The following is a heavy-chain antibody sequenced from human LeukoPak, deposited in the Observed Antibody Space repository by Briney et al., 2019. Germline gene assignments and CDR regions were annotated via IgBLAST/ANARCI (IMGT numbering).Heavy chain of an antibody. CDR2: INPSGGST. D-gene: IGHD2-8*02. CDR1: GYTFTNYY. J-gene: IGHJ4*02. Sequence: AAVKVSCKASGYTFTNYYIHWVRQAPGQGLEWMGIINPSGGSTTYAQKFQGRVTMTRDTSTSTVYMELSSLRSEDTAVYYCAGEESGGYFDYWGQGTLVTVSS. V-gene: IGHV1-46*01. CDR3: AGEESGGYFDY.